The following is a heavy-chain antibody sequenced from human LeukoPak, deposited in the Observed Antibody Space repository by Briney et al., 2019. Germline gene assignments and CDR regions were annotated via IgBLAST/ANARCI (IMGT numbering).Heavy chain of an antibody. D-gene: IGHD6-13*01. CDR1: GGTFSSYA. CDR2: IIPIFGTA. CDR3: AKGLEGSSWYEGLNAFDI. J-gene: IGHJ3*02. Sequence: SVKVSCKASGGTFSSYAISWVRQAPGQGLEWMGGIIPIFGTANYAQKFQGRVTITTDESTSTAYMELSSLRSEDTAVYYCAKGLEGSSWYEGLNAFDIWGQGTMVTVSS. V-gene: IGHV1-69*05.